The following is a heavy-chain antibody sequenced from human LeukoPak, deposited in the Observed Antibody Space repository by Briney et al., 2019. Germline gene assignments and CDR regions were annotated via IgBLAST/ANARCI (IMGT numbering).Heavy chain of an antibody. J-gene: IGHJ4*02. CDR2: IYHSGST. Sequence: SETLSLTCIVSGYSISSGYYWGWIRQPPGKGLEWIGSIYHSGSTYYNPSLKSRVTISLDTSKNQFSLKLSSVTAADTAVYYCAREDNWKFGYWGQGTLVTVSS. V-gene: IGHV4-38-2*02. CDR3: AREDNWKFGY. D-gene: IGHD1-20*01. CDR1: GYSISSGYY.